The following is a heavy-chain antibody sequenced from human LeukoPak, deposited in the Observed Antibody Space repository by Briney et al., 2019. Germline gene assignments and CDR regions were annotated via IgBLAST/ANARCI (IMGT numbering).Heavy chain of an antibody. CDR3: ARDMTTVTTSSVSGYYFYGMDV. Sequence: PGGSLRLSCAVSGFXFSSYEMNWVRQAPGKGLEWVSYISSGGSSMFYADSVKGRFTISRDNAKNSLYLQMNSLRAEDTAVYYCARDMTTVTTSSVSGYYFYGMDVWGQGTTVTVAS. CDR2: ISSGGSSM. J-gene: IGHJ6*02. D-gene: IGHD4-17*01. CDR1: GFXFSSYE. V-gene: IGHV3-48*03.